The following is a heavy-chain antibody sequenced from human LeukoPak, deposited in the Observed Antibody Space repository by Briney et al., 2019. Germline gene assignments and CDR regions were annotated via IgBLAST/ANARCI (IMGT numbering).Heavy chain of an antibody. J-gene: IGHJ4*02. CDR3: ARVYRRYFDY. Sequence: GGSLRLSCAASGFIFSSYSMNWVRQAPGKGLEWVSYISSSSSSIYYADAVKGRFAISRDNAKNSLYLQMNSLRAEDTAVYYCARVYRRYFDYWGQGTLVTVSS. CDR1: GFIFSSYS. D-gene: IGHD1-14*01. V-gene: IGHV3-48*01. CDR2: ISSSSSSI.